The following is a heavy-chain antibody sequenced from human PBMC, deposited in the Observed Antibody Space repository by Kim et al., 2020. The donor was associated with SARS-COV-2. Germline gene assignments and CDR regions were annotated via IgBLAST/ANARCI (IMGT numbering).Heavy chain of an antibody. CDR3: ARDIDYCSSISCYARFDP. Sequence: GGSLRLSCAASGFSISSNWMNWVRQAPGKGLEWVASIKPDGSEKNYVDSVKGRFTMSRDDAKNSLYLQMNSLRVEDTAVYYCARDIDYCSSISCYARFDPWGQGTLVTVSS. CDR1: GFSISSNW. D-gene: IGHD2-2*01. J-gene: IGHJ5*02. V-gene: IGHV3-7*03. CDR2: IKPDGSEK.